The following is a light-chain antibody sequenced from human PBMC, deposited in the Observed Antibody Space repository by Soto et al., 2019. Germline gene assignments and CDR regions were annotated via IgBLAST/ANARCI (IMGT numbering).Light chain of an antibody. CDR1: SSNIGNNY. CDR3: GSWDSSLSAYV. V-gene: IGLV1-51*01. J-gene: IGLJ1*01. CDR2: DNN. Sequence: QSVLTQPTSVSAAPGQKVTISCSGSSSNIGNNYVSWYQQLPGTAPKLLIYDNNKRPSEIPDRFAGSKSGTSATLGITGFQTGDEADYYCGSWDSSLSAYVFGTGTKLTVL.